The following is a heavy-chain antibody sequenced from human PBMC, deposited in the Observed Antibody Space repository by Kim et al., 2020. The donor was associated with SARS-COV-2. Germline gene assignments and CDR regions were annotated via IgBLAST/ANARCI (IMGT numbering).Heavy chain of an antibody. J-gene: IGHJ4*02. Sequence: SVKVSCKASGGTFSSYAISWVRQAPGQGREWMGGIIPIFGTANYAQKFQGRVTITADESTSTAYMELSSLRSEDTAVYYCAREGPYYGSGSFDYWGQGTLVTVSS. CDR2: IIPIFGTA. V-gene: IGHV1-69*13. CDR1: GGTFSSYA. D-gene: IGHD3-10*01. CDR3: AREGPYYGSGSFDY.